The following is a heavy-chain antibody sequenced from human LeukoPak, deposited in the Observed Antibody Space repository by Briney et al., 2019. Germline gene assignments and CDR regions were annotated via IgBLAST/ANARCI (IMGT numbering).Heavy chain of an antibody. D-gene: IGHD3-22*01. J-gene: IGHJ4*01. CDR1: GFTFSSYW. CDR2: INQDGTEK. CDR3: ARGPGSSGGAYVGDY. V-gene: IGHV3-7*01. Sequence: PGGSLRLSCAASGFTFSSYWMSWVRQAPGEGLEWVAKINQDGTEKAYVDSVRGRFSISRDNAKSTLYLQMNSLRAEDTAVYYCARGPGSSGGAYVGDYWGHGTLVTVSS.